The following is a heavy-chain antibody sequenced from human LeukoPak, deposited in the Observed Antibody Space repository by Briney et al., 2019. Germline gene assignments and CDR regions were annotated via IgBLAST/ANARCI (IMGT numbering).Heavy chain of an antibody. CDR1: GFTFSSYA. CDR3: AKDRDSGWSYTFDY. D-gene: IGHD6-19*01. J-gene: IGHJ4*02. V-gene: IGHV3-23*01. Sequence: GGSLRLSCVASGFTFSSYAMSWVRQAPGKGLEWVSTISGSGGSTYYAGSVKGRFTISRDNSKNTLYLQMNSLRAEDTAVYYCAKDRDSGWSYTFDYWGQGTLVTVSS. CDR2: ISGSGGST.